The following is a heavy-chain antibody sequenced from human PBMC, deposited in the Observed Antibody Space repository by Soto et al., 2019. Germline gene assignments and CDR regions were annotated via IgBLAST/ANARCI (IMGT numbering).Heavy chain of an antibody. CDR2: IYYSGST. D-gene: IGHD6-6*01. J-gene: IGHJ6*02. CDR3: ARDHSSSIPYYGMDV. V-gene: IGHV4-59*11. CDR1: GGSISNHY. Sequence: TSQTLPLTCTVFGGSISNHYWSWIRQPQGKGLEWIGYIYYSGSTNYNPSLKSRVTISVDTSKNQFSLKLSSVTAADTAVYYCARDHSSSIPYYGMDVWGQGTTVTVSS.